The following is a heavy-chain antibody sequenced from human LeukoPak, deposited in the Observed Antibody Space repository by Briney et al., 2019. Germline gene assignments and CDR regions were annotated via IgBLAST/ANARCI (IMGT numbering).Heavy chain of an antibody. Sequence: SGTLSLTCAVYGGSFSGYYWSWIRQPPGKGLEWIGEINHSGSTNYNPSLKSRGTISVDTSKNQFSLKLSSVTAADTAVYYCARGRSGYDYGFDYWGQGTLVTVSS. CDR3: ARGRSGYDYGFDY. J-gene: IGHJ4*02. D-gene: IGHD5-12*01. V-gene: IGHV4-34*01. CDR1: GGSFSGYY. CDR2: INHSGST.